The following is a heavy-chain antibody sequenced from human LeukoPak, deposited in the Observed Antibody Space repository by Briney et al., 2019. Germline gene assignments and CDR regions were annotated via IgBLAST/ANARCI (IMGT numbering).Heavy chain of an antibody. V-gene: IGHV1-46*01. CDR2: IIPSGGST. CDR3: ARGFYSCGWYGYFQH. D-gene: IGHD6-19*01. CDR1: GYTFTSYY. J-gene: IGHJ1*01. Sequence: ASVKVSCKASGYTFTSYYMHWVRQAPGQGLEWMGVIIPSGGSTSYAQKFQGRVTITRDTSTSTVYMELSSLRSENTAVYYCARGFYSCGWYGYFQHWGQGTLVTVSS.